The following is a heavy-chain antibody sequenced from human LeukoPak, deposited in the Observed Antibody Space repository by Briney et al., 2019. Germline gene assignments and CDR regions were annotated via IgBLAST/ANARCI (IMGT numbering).Heavy chain of an antibody. V-gene: IGHV3-73*01. CDR2: IRSKANSYAT. D-gene: IGHD1-26*01. J-gene: IGHJ4*02. CDR1: DFTFRGSA. Sequence: PGESLRLSCAASDFTFRGSAIHWDRQASGKGLEWVGRIRSKANSYATAYAASVKGRFTMSRDDSKNTAYLQMDSLKTEDPAVYYCNQAGIVGGTTFYYWGQGTLVTVSS. CDR3: NQAGIVGGTTFYY.